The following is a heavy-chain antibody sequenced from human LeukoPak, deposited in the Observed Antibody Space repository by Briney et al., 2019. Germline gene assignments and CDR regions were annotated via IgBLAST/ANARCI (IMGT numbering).Heavy chain of an antibody. CDR3: TRGRSGANPNGLDI. Sequence: QSGGSLRLSCAASGFTFRSNWMHWVRQAPGKGLVWVSRIRTDGSGSNYADSVKGRFTISRDNAENTVYLQMNGLRAEDTAIYYCTRGRSGANPNGLDIWGQGTMVTVSS. V-gene: IGHV3-74*01. CDR2: IRTDGSGS. D-gene: IGHD2-8*01. CDR1: GFTFRSNW. J-gene: IGHJ3*02.